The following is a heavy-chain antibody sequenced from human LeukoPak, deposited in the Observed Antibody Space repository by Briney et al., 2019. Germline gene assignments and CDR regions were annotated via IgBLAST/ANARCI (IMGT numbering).Heavy chain of an antibody. CDR1: GFTFGDYA. CDR2: IRSKAYGGTT. Sequence: PGGSLRLSCTASGFTFGDYAMSWFRQAPGKGLEWVGFIRSKAYGGTTEYAASVKGRFTISRDDSKSIAYLQMNSLKTEDTAVYYCTRVSWIQLWYRPRAQFDYWGQGTLVTVSS. CDR3: TRVSWIQLWYRPRAQFDY. V-gene: IGHV3-49*03. D-gene: IGHD5-18*01. J-gene: IGHJ4*02.